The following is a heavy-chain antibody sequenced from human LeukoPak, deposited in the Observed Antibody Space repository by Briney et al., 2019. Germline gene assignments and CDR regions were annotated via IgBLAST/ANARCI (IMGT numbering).Heavy chain of an antibody. D-gene: IGHD6-13*01. CDR2: MYHTGTT. Sequence: SETLSLTCTVSGYSVSSGYFWGWIRQPPGKRLEWIGNMYHTGTTYYNPSLKSRVTITIDTSKNQFSLKLRSVTAADTAVYYCARVGGDSSSWLDAFDIWGQGTMVTVSS. J-gene: IGHJ3*02. V-gene: IGHV4-38-2*02. CDR1: GYSVSSGYF. CDR3: ARVGGDSSSWLDAFDI.